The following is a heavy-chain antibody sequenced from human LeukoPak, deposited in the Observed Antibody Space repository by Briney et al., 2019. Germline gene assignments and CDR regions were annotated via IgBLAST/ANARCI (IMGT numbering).Heavy chain of an antibody. Sequence: SETLSLTCTVSGGSISSSSYYWGWIRQPPGKGLEWIGSIYYTGNTYYNPSLKSRVTISVDTSKNQFSLKLSSVTAADTAVYYCAPEGDPPLDDWGQGTLVTVSS. D-gene: IGHD2-21*02. CDR2: IYYTGNT. CDR1: GGSISSSSYY. V-gene: IGHV4-39*07. CDR3: APEGDPPLDD. J-gene: IGHJ4*02.